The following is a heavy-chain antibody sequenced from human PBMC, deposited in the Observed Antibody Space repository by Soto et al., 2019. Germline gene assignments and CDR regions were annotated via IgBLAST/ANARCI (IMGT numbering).Heavy chain of an antibody. CDR1: GGSFSGYY. J-gene: IGHJ4*02. V-gene: IGHV4-34*01. CDR3: ARAAPRDSSGLYFDF. Sequence: PSETLSLTCAVYGGSFSGYYWSWIRQPPGKGLEWIGEINHSGSTNYNPSLKSRVTISIDTSKSQFSLRLTSLIDTDTAVYYCARAAPRDSSGLYFDFWGQGSLVTVSS. D-gene: IGHD6-19*01. CDR2: INHSGST.